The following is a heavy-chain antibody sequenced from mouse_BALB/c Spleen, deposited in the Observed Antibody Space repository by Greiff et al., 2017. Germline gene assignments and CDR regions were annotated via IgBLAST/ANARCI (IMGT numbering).Heavy chain of an antibody. CDR3: AREGYGNYGYYYAMDY. J-gene: IGHJ4*01. D-gene: IGHD2-1*01. CDR2: ISDGGSYT. CDR1: GFTFSDYY. V-gene: IGHV5-4*02. Sequence: DVKLVESGGGLVKPGGSLKLSCAASGFTFSDYYMYWVRQTPEKRLEWVATISDGGSYTYYPDSVKGRFTISRDNAKNNLYLQMSSLKSEDTAMYYCAREGYGNYGYYYAMDYWGQGTSVTVSS.